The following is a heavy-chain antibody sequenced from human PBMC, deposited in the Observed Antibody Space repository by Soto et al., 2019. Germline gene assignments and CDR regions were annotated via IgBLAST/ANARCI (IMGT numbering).Heavy chain of an antibody. V-gene: IGHV3-23*01. J-gene: IGHJ6*02. Sequence: PGGSLRLSCAASGFTFSSYAMSWVRQAPGKGLEWVSAISGSGGNTYYADSVKGRFTISRDNSKNTLYLQMNSLRAEDTAVYYCAKDVWLVRFYGMDVWGQGTTVTVSS. CDR1: GFTFSSYA. CDR2: ISGSGGNT. CDR3: AKDVWLVRFYGMDV. D-gene: IGHD6-19*01.